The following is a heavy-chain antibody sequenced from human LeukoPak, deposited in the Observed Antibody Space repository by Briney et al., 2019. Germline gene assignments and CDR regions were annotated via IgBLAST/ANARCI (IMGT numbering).Heavy chain of an antibody. Sequence: GRSLRLSCAASGFTFSSYGMHWVRQAPGKGLEWVAVISYDGSNKYYADSVKGRFTISRDNSKNTLYLQMNSLRAEDTAVYYCAQHSYYDSSGTFDYWGQGTLVTVSS. CDR1: GFTFSSYG. CDR2: ISYDGSNK. CDR3: AQHSYYDSSGTFDY. D-gene: IGHD3-22*01. J-gene: IGHJ4*02. V-gene: IGHV3-30*03.